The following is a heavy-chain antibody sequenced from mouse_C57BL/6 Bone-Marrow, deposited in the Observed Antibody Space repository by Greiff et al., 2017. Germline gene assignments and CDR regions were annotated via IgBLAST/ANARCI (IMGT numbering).Heavy chain of an antibody. CDR1: GFTFSSYT. CDR3: ERHGYYSYWYVDV. V-gene: IGHV5-9*01. Sequence: EVQLMASGGGLVKPGGSLKLSCAASGFTFSSYTMSWVRQTPEKRLEWVATISGVGGNTYYPDSVKGRFTISRDNAKNTMYLQMSSLRSEDTALYYCERHGYYSYWYVDVWGTGTTGTVSS. CDR2: ISGVGGNT. D-gene: IGHD2-3*01. J-gene: IGHJ1*03.